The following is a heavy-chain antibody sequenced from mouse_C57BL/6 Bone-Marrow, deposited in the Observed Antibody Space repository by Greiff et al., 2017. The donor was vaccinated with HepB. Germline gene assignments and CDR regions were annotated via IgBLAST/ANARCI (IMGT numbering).Heavy chain of an antibody. CDR3: ARRAYDYDGEYAMDY. Sequence: EVKLMESGGGLVQPGGSLKLSCAASGFTFSDYGMAWVRQAPRKGPEWVAFISNLAYSIYYADTVTGRFTISRENAKNTLYLEMSSLRSEDTAMYYCARRAYDYDGEYAMDYWGQGTSVTVSS. CDR1: GFTFSDYG. V-gene: IGHV5-15*04. CDR2: ISNLAYSI. J-gene: IGHJ4*01. D-gene: IGHD2-4*01.